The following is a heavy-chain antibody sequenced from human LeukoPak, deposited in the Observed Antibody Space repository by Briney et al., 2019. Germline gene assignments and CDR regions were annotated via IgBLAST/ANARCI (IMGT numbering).Heavy chain of an antibody. CDR2: ISSSSSYI. J-gene: IGHJ5*02. CDR1: GFTFSSYS. CDR3: ARAAPSEYQLQSWFDP. V-gene: IGHV3-21*01. Sequence: PGGSLRLSCAASGFTFSSYSMNWVRQAPGKGLEWVSSISSSSSYIYYAVSVKGRFTISRDIAKNSLYLQMNTLRAKNTAVYYCARAAPSEYQLQSWFDPWGQGTLVTVPS. D-gene: IGHD2-2*01.